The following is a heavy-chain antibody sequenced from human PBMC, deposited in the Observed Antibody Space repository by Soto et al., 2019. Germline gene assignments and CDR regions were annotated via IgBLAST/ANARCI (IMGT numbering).Heavy chain of an antibody. CDR2: IYSNGDT. D-gene: IGHD2-8*01. CDR3: ARRSDSSTVAEADGV. J-gene: IGHJ4*02. V-gene: IGHV3-53*02. Sequence: EVQLVETGGGLIQPGGSLRLSCAASGFSVGSNYMTWVRQSPGKGLEWVSLIYSNGDTDYSDSVEGRFSIARDNSKNTLYLHMNNLRAAATAGYHSARRSDSSTVAEADGVWGRGTLVTVSS. CDR1: GFSVGSNY.